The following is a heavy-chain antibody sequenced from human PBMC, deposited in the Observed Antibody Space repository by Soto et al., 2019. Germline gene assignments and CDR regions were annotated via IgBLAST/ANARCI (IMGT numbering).Heavy chain of an antibody. V-gene: IGHV1-2*04. D-gene: IGHD3-10*01. CDR3: ARDHVLLWFGEPPYYYYYGMDV. Sequence: ASVKVSCKASGYTFTGYYMHWVRQAPGQGLGWMGWINPSSGGTNYAQKFQGWVTMTRDTSISTAYMELSRLRSDDTAVYYCARDHVLLWFGEPPYYYYYGMDVWGQGTTVTVSS. CDR1: GYTFTGYY. CDR2: INPSSGGT. J-gene: IGHJ6*02.